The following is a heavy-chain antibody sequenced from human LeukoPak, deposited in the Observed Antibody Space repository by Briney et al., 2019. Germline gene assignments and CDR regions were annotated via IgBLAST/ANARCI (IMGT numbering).Heavy chain of an antibody. CDR3: AKEGPAYDILTGHYYYYNMDV. CDR1: GFTFSSYA. J-gene: IGHJ6*04. Sequence: GGSLRLSCAASGFTFSSYAMSWVRQVPGKGLEWVSAISGSGDTTYYADSVKGRLTISRDNSKNTLYLQMNSLRAEDTAIYYCAKEGPAYDILTGHYYYYNMDVWGKGTTVTVSS. V-gene: IGHV3-23*01. D-gene: IGHD3-9*01. CDR2: ISGSGDTT.